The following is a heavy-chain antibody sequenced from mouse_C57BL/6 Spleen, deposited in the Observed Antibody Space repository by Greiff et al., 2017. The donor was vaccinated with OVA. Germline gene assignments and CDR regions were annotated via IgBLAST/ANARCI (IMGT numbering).Heavy chain of an antibody. CDR3: AISYYGSSYDYPMDY. J-gene: IGHJ4*01. CDR2: IYPGSGST. V-gene: IGHV1-55*01. Sequence: VQLQQPGAELVKPGASVKMSCKASGYTFTSYWITWVKQRPGQGLEWIGDIYPGSGSTNYNEKFKSKATLTVDTSSSTAYMQLSSLTSEDSAVYYCAISYYGSSYDYPMDYWGQGTSVTVSS. D-gene: IGHD1-1*01. CDR1: GYTFTSYW.